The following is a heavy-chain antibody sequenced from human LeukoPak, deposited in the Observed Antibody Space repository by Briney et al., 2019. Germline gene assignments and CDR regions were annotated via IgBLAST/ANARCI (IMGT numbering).Heavy chain of an antibody. V-gene: IGHV3-30*18. CDR1: GFTFSSYG. D-gene: IGHD6-19*01. CDR2: ISYDGSNK. CDR3: AKDSRWDYSSGWYFHY. J-gene: IGHJ4*02. Sequence: GSLRLSCAASGFTFSSYGMHWVRQAPGKGLEWVAVISYDGSNKYYADSVKGRFTISRDNSKNTLCLQMNSLRAEDTAVYYCAKDSRWDYSSGWYFHYWGQGTLVTVSS.